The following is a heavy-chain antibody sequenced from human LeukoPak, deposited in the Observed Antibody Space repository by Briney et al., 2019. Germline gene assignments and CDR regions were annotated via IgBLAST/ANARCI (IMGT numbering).Heavy chain of an antibody. CDR1: GFTVSSNY. CDR2: ISSSSSYI. D-gene: IGHD2-2*01. CDR3: ARGGVVVPAAIH. J-gene: IGHJ4*02. V-gene: IGHV3-21*01. Sequence: PGGSLRLSCAASGFTVSSNYMSWVRQAPGKGLEWVSSISSSSSYIYYADSVKGRFTISRDNAKNSLYLQMNSLRAEDTAVYYCARGGVVVPAAIHWGQGTLVTVSS.